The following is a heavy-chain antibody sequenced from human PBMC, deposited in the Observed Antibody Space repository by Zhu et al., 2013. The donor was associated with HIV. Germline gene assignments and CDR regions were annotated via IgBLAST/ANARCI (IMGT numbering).Heavy chain of an antibody. CDR2: IIPIFGTA. D-gene: IGHD3-22*01. CDR3: ARSPNYYDSSGSETGSFDY. Sequence: QVQLVQSGAEVKKPGSSVKVSCKASGGTFSSYAISWVRQAPGQGLEWMGGIIPIFGTANYAQKFQGRVTITADKSTSTAYMELSSLRSEDTAVYYCARSPNYYDSSGSETGSFDYWGQGTLVTVSS. J-gene: IGHJ4*02. V-gene: IGHV1-69*06. CDR1: GGTFSSYA.